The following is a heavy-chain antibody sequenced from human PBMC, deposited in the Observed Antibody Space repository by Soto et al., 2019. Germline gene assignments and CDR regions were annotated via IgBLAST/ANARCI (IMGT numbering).Heavy chain of an antibody. CDR1: GYKFSTYW. CDR2: IYPGDSDT. V-gene: IGHV5-51*01. J-gene: IGHJ6*02. CDR3: ARPLSYDFWSGSFV. Sequence: LGESLKISCKGSGYKFSTYWIGWVRQMPGKGLEWMGIIYPGDSDTRYSPSFRGQVTISADKSISTAYLQWSSLKASDTAIYYCARPLSYDFWSGSFVWGQGTTVTVSS. D-gene: IGHD3-3*01.